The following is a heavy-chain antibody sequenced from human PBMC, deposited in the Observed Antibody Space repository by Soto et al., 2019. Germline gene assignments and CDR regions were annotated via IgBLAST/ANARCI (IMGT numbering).Heavy chain of an antibody. CDR1: GDTFSSYA. D-gene: IGHD3-22*01. J-gene: IGHJ6*02. CDR3: ARDGSGYRSRASPMDV. V-gene: IGHV1-69*13. Sequence: SVRVSCKXSGDTFSSYAISWVRQAPGQGLEWMGGIIPIFGTANYAQKFQGRVTITADESTSTAYMELSSLRSEDTAVYYCARDGSGYRSRASPMDVWGQGTTVTVSS. CDR2: IIPIFGTA.